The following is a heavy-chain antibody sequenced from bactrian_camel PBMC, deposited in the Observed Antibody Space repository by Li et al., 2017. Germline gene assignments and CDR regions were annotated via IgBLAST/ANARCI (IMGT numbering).Heavy chain of an antibody. V-gene: IGHV3S60*01. D-gene: IGHD5*01. J-gene: IGHJ7*01. CDR1: GFTLDNYY. CDR2: VAGRVASWGGDGA. Sequence: HVQLVESGGGLVQPGGSLRLSCAASGFTLDNYYMTWVRQAPGKGLEWVASVAGRVASWGGDGANYADSVKGRFTISRDNAKRMLYLQLTSLKTDDTAMFYCTRHVGWWAMDNWGKGTQVTVS.